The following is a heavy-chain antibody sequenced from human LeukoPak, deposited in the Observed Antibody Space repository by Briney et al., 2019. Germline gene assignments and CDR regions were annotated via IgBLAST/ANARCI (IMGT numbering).Heavy chain of an antibody. CDR1: GFTFSTYA. Sequence: GGSLRLSCAASGFTFSTYAMSWVRQAPGKGLEWVSAISGSGGSTYYADSVKGRFTISRDNAKNSLCLQMNSLRAEDTAVYYCARHVVAVGFDYWGQGTLVTVSS. CDR2: ISGSGGST. V-gene: IGHV3-23*01. D-gene: IGHD3-22*01. J-gene: IGHJ4*02. CDR3: ARHVVAVGFDY.